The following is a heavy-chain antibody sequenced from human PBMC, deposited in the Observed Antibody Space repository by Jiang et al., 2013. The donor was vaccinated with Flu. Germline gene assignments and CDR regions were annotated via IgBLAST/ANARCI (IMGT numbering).Heavy chain of an antibody. CDR2: IIPMFGIA. Sequence: YGAEVKKPGSSVKVSCKASGDTFNIYTISWVRQAPGQGLEWMGRIIPMFGIAHCAQKFQGRATITADKSTSTAYMELGGLRSEDTAVYYCARVGYGGNEYYYYGMDVLGPGDHGHRLL. CDR1: GDTFNIYT. V-gene: IGHV1-69*04. J-gene: IGHJ6*02. CDR3: ARVGYGGNEYYYYGMDV. D-gene: IGHD4-23*01.